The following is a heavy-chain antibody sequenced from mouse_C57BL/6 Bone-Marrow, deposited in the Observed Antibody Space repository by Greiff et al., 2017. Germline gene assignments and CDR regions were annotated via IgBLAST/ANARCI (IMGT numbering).Heavy chain of an antibody. Sequence: EVKLVESGGDLVKPGGSLKLSCAASGFTFSSYGMSWVRQTPDKRLEWVATISSGGSYTYYPDSVKGRFTISRANAKNTLYLQMSSLKSEDTAMYYCARLPNWTNYAMDYWGQGASVTFSS. V-gene: IGHV5-6*02. CDR1: GFTFSSYG. CDR3: ARLPNWTNYAMDY. D-gene: IGHD4-1*01. CDR2: ISSGGSYT. J-gene: IGHJ4*01.